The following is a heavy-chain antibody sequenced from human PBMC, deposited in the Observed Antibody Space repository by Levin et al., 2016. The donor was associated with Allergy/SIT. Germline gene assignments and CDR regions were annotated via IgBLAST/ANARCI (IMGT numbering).Heavy chain of an antibody. V-gene: IGHV3-21*01. CDR2: ISSGGTYI. Sequence: GSLRLSCAASAFTISSFSRYSMNWVRQAPGKGLEWVASISSGGTYIYYAGSLKGRFTISRDNAKKSLYLQMSSLRVEDTAVYYCARDGGLGRQDAGYFDYWGQGTLVSVSS. CDR1: AFTISSFSRYS. J-gene: IGHJ4*02. CDR3: ARDGGLGRQDAGYFDY. D-gene: IGHD3-16*01.